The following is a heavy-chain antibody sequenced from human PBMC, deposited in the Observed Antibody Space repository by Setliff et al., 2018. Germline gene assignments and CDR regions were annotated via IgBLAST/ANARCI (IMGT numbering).Heavy chain of an antibody. V-gene: IGHV3-48*04. Sequence: PGGSLRLSCAASGLTFSSYSMNWVRQAPGKGLEWISYISYGSTTFYADSVKGRFTSSRDDARNSVFLHMNSLTVEDTGVYYCARGPPGSGWSFDYWGQGALVTVSS. D-gene: IGHD6-19*01. J-gene: IGHJ4*02. CDR3: ARGPPGSGWSFDY. CDR1: GLTFSSYS. CDR2: ISYGSTT.